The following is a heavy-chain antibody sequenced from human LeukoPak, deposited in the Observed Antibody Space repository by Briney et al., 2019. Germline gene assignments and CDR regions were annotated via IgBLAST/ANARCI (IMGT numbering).Heavy chain of an antibody. CDR1: GYTFTDYY. CDR3: VRDLTGVSGD. D-gene: IGHD6-19*01. CDR2: INPKSGDT. J-gene: IGHJ4*02. Sequence: ASVKVSCKASGYTFTDYYMHWVRQAPGQTFEWLAWINPKSGDTHYTQKFQGRVTVTTDTSITSVYMELSGLQSDDTAVYYCVRDLTGVSGDWGQGTLVTVSS. V-gene: IGHV1-2*02.